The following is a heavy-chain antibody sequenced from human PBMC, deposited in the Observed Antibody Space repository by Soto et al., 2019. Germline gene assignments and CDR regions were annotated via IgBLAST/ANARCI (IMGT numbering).Heavy chain of an antibody. CDR1: GYTFTSYD. Sequence: QVQLVQSGAEVKKPGASVKFACKASGYTFTSYDINWVRQATGQGLAWMGWVNPNSGNTGYAQKFQGRVTMTRTTSISTAYMELSSLRSADTAVYYCARVGYYYDSSGYSLSFDYWGQGTLVTVSS. J-gene: IGHJ4*02. CDR2: VNPNSGNT. D-gene: IGHD3-22*01. CDR3: ARVGYYYDSSGYSLSFDY. V-gene: IGHV1-8*01.